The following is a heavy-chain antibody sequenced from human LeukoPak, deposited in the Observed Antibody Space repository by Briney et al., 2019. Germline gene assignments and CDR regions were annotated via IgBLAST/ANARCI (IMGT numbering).Heavy chain of an antibody. D-gene: IGHD4-17*01. CDR2: ISSSSSTI. CDR1: GFTFSTYT. V-gene: IGHV3-48*04. J-gene: IGHJ4*02. Sequence: PGGSLRLSCVVSGFTFSTYTMNWVRQAPGKGLEWVSYISSSSSTIYYADSVKGRFTISRDNAKNSLYLQMNSLRAEDTAVYYCARDRDYGDYYYWGQGTLVTVSS. CDR3: ARDRDYGDYYY.